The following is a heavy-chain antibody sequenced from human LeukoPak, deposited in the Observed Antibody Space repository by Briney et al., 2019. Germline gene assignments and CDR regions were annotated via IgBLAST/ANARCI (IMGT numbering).Heavy chain of an antibody. CDR3: AREDDYVWGSYRTRDAFDI. CDR1: GFTFSSYG. J-gene: IGHJ3*02. Sequence: GGSLRLSCAASGFTFSSYGMHWVRQAPGKGLEWVAFIRYDGSNKYYADSVKGRFTISRDNSKNTLYLQMNSLRAEDTAVYYCAREDDYVWGSYRTRDAFDIWGQGTMVTVSS. CDR2: IRYDGSNK. D-gene: IGHD3-16*02. V-gene: IGHV3-30*02.